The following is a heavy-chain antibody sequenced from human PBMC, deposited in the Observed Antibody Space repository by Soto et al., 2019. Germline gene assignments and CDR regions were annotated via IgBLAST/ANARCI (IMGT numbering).Heavy chain of an antibody. CDR1: GGSIYNYY. J-gene: IGHJ5*02. CDR3: ARGSYCSAGNCYSEAWFDP. V-gene: IGHV4-59*01. CDR2: IYYIGST. D-gene: IGHD2-15*01. Sequence: PSETLSLTCTVSGGSIYNYYWSWIRQPPGKGLEWIGYIYYIGSTNYNPSLKSRVTISVDTSKKKFSLKLTSVTAADTAVYYCARGSYCSAGNCYSEAWFDPWGQGTLVTVYS.